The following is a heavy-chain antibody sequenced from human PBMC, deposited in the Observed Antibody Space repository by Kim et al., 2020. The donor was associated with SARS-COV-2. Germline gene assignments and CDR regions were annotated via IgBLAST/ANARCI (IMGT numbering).Heavy chain of an antibody. D-gene: IGHD3-10*01. J-gene: IGHJ6*02. CDR3: ARGITMVRGVITANYYYYGMDV. V-gene: IGHV3-21*01. CDR2: ISSSSSYI. Sequence: GGSLRLSCAASGFTFSSYSMNWVRQAPGKGLEWVSSISSSSSYIYYADSVKGRFTISRDNAKNSLYLQMNSLRAEDTAVYYCARGITMVRGVITANYYYYGMDVWGQGTTVTVSS. CDR1: GFTFSSYS.